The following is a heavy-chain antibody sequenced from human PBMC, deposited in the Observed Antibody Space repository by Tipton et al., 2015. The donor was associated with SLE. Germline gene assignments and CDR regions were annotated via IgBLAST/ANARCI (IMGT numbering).Heavy chain of an antibody. J-gene: IGHJ6*04. CDR1: GYTFNTYG. V-gene: IGHV1-18*04. CDR2: VSGYTGKT. CDR3: ANSGRDSPRDFLDV. Sequence: QLVQSGGEVKKPGASVKVSCQASGYTFNTYGIAWFRQAPGQGLEWLGWVSGYTGKTEYAQKVQGRVTVTADTSTTTAYMELTSLRPDDTAVYYCANSGRDSPRDFLDVWGKGTSVIVSS. D-gene: IGHD2-21*02.